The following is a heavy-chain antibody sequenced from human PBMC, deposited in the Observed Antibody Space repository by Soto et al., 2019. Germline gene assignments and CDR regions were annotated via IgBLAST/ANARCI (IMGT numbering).Heavy chain of an antibody. Sequence: QITLKESGVRLVKPTQTLTLTCAFSGFSLNTRGVGVGWIRQPPGKALEWLALIYWDNDKRYSPSLKSRLTITMDTPKNHVVLMMTDMDPVDTATYYCAHNNYYGSGSVYWGQGTLVTVSS. CDR2: IYWDNDK. J-gene: IGHJ4*02. CDR1: GFSLNTRGVG. CDR3: AHNNYYGSGSVY. V-gene: IGHV2-5*02. D-gene: IGHD3-10*01.